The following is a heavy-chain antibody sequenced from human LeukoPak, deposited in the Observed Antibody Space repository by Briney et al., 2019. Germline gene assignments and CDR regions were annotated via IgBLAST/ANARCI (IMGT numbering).Heavy chain of an antibody. V-gene: IGHV3-74*01. CDR1: GFPFSNYW. D-gene: IGHD1-26*01. CDR3: VKDGGGSYSTAYDY. Sequence: GSLRLSCSASGFPFSNYWMHWVRQDPGKGLVWVSCISNDGRDTAYADSVKGRFTISRDNAKNTLSLHMNSLRAEDTSMYFCVKDGGGSYSTAYDYWGQGTLVTVSS. CDR2: ISNDGRDT. J-gene: IGHJ4*02.